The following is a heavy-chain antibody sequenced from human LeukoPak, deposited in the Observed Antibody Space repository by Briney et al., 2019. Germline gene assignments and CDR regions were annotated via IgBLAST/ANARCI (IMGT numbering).Heavy chain of an antibody. CDR3: AKDSSSFAPYYFDY. J-gene: IGHJ4*02. Sequence: QPGRSLRLSCAASGFTFSSYGMHWVRQAPGKGLEWVAAISYDGSNKYYADSVKGRFTISRDNSKNTLYLQMNSLRAEDTAVYYCAKDSSSFAPYYFDYWGQGTLVTVSS. V-gene: IGHV3-30*18. CDR2: ISYDGSNK. CDR1: GFTFSSYG. D-gene: IGHD6-6*01.